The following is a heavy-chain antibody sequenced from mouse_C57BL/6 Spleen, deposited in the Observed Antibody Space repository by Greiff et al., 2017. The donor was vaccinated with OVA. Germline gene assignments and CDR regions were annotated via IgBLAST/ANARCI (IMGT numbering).Heavy chain of an antibody. Sequence: VQLQQSGPELVKPGASVKISCKASGYAFSSSWMNWVKQRPGKGLEWIGRIYPGDGDTNYNGKFKGNATLTADKSSSTAYMQLSSLTSEDSAVYVCAREMGLPFAYWGQGTLVTVSA. CDR1: GYAFSSSW. J-gene: IGHJ3*01. D-gene: IGHD2-4*01. CDR2: IYPGDGDT. V-gene: IGHV1-82*01. CDR3: AREMGLPFAY.